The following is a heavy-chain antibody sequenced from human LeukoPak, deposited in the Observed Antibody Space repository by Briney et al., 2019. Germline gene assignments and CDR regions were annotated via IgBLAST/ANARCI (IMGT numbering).Heavy chain of an antibody. J-gene: IGHJ6*03. D-gene: IGHD3-10*01. V-gene: IGHV1-69*13. CDR3: ARRQYYGSGSYYNVQTGYYYMDV. Sequence: SVKVSCKASGGTFSSYAISWVRQAPGQGLEWMGGIIPIFGTANYAQKFQGRVTITADESTSTAYMELSSLRSEDTAVYYCARRQYYGSGSYYNVQTGYYYMDVWGKGTTVTVSS. CDR1: GGTFSSYA. CDR2: IIPIFGTA.